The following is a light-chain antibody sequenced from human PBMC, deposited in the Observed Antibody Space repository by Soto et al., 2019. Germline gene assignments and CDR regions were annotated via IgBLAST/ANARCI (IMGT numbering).Light chain of an antibody. J-gene: IGKJ4*01. CDR3: QQRSNWPLT. CDR2: GAS. CDR1: QSVSGDY. V-gene: IGKV3D-20*02. Sequence: EIVLTQSPGTLSLSPGERATLSCRASQSVSGDYIAWYQQKPGQAPRLLIYGASIRTTGIPDRFCGSGSGTDFTLTITRLEPEDFAVYYCQQRSNWPLTFGGGTKVEIK.